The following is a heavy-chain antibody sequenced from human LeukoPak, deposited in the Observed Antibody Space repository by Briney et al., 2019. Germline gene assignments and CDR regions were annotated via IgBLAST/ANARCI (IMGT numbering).Heavy chain of an antibody. CDR1: GFTFSSYA. CDR3: AREYYYDSNGYQTPDGFDI. J-gene: IGHJ3*02. Sequence: PGGSLRLSCAASGFTFSSYAMHWVRQAPEKGLEWVSSISSSSNYIYYADSLKGRFTISRDNAKNSLYLQMNSLRAEDTAVYYCAREYYYDSNGYQTPDGFDIWGQGTMVTVSS. V-gene: IGHV3-21*01. D-gene: IGHD3-22*01. CDR2: ISSSSNYI.